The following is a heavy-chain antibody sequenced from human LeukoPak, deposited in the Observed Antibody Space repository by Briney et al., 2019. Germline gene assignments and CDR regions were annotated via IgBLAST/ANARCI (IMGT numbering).Heavy chain of an antibody. CDR1: GFTFSTYS. J-gene: IGHJ3*02. V-gene: IGHV3-48*02. Sequence: GGSLRLSCAASGFTFSTYSMNWVRQAPGKGLEWVSYISSSISTMYYADSVEGRFTISRDKAKTSLYLQMNSLRDEDTAIYYCARGFADGDGFDSWGQGTLVTVSS. CDR2: ISSSISTM. CDR3: ARGFADGDGFDS.